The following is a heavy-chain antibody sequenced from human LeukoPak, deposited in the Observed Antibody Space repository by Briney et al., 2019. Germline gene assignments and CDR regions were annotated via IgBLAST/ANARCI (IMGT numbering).Heavy chain of an antibody. D-gene: IGHD3-9*01. Sequence: GGSLRLSCAASGFTFTSYSMNWVRQAPGKGLEWVSSISSSSSYIYYADSVKGRFTISRDNAKNSLYLQMSSLRAEDTAIYYCARLYDILTGAFDCWGQGTLVTVSS. V-gene: IGHV3-21*01. J-gene: IGHJ4*02. CDR1: GFTFTSYS. CDR2: ISSSSSYI. CDR3: ARLYDILTGAFDC.